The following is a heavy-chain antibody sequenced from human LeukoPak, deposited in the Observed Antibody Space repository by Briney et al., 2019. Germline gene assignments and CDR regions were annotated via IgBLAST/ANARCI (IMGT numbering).Heavy chain of an antibody. CDR1: GYSFTSYW. D-gene: IGHD3-22*01. CDR3: ARHRGYYDSSGPLDYYYYMDV. J-gene: IGHJ6*03. Sequence: GESLKISCKGSGYSFTSYWIGWVRQMPGKGLEWMGIIYPGDSDTRYSPSFQGQVAISADKSISTAYLQWSSLKASDTAMYYCARHRGYYDSSGPLDYYYYMDVWGKGTTVTVSS. V-gene: IGHV5-51*01. CDR2: IYPGDSDT.